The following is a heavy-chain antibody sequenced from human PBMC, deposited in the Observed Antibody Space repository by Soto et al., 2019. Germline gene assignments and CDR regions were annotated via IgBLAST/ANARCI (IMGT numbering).Heavy chain of an antibody. V-gene: IGHV4-61*01. CDR2: VFRSGSI. Sequence: QVQLQESGPGLVRPSESLSLTCNVSGGSMTTGSYFWGWIRQPPGKGLEWIGYVFRSGSINYSPSFKSRVTISIDTSKNQFSLMLKSVTAADTAVYFCARARNRYFDYWGQGALVTVSS. CDR1: GGSMTTGSYF. CDR3: ARARNRYFDY. J-gene: IGHJ4*02. D-gene: IGHD1-1*01.